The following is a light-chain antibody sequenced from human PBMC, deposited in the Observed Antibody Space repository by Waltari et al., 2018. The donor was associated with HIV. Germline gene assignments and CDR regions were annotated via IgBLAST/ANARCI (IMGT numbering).Light chain of an antibody. V-gene: IGLV2-14*01. CDR2: EVS. Sequence: QSALTQPASVSGSPGQSINISCTGTSSDVGGYNYVSGYQQHPGKAPKLMIYEVSNRPSGVSNRFSGSKSGNTASLTISGLQAEDEADYYCSSYTSSSTPYVFGTGTKVTVL. J-gene: IGLJ1*01. CDR1: SSDVGGYNY. CDR3: SSYTSSSTPYV.